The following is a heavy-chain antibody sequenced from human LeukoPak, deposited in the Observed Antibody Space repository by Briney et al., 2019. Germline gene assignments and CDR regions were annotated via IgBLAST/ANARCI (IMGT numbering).Heavy chain of an antibody. CDR2: ISYDGSNK. D-gene: IGHD3-10*01. CDR3: AKDFYGSGSYPDY. Sequence: PGGSLRLSCAASGFIFSSYGMHWVRQAPGKGLEWVAVISYDGSNKYYADSVKGRFTISRDNSKNTLYLQMNSLRAEDTAVYYCAKDFYGSGSYPDYWGQGTLVTVSS. J-gene: IGHJ4*02. V-gene: IGHV3-30*18. CDR1: GFIFSSYG.